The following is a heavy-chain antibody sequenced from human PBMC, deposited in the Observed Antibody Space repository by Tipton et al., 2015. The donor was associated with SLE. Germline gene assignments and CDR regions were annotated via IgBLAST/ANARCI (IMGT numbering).Heavy chain of an antibody. V-gene: IGHV4-59*11. CDR3: ARDPSGGGWFDP. CDR1: GGSISSHY. D-gene: IGHD2-15*01. CDR2: IYYSGST. Sequence: GLVKPSETLSLTCTVSGGSISSHYWSWIRQPPGKGLEWIGYIYYSGSTNYNPSLKSRVTISVDTSKNQFSLKLSSVTAADTAVYYCARDPSGGGWFDPWGQGTLVTVSS. J-gene: IGHJ5*02.